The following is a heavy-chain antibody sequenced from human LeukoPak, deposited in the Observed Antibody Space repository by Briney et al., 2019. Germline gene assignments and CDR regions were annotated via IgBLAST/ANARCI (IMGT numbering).Heavy chain of an antibody. CDR3: AKDRRPEGSYGYFDY. J-gene: IGHJ4*02. V-gene: IGHV3-30*18. D-gene: IGHD5-18*01. CDR1: GFTFSSYG. Sequence: GRSLRLSCAASGFTFSSYGMHWVRRAPGKGLEWVAVISYDGSNKYYADSVKGRFTISRDNSKNTLFLQMNNLRAEDTAVYYCAKDRRPEGSYGYFDYCGQGTLVTVSS. CDR2: ISYDGSNK.